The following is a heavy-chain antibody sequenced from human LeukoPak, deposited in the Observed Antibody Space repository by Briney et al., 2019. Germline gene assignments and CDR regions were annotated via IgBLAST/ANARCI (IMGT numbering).Heavy chain of an antibody. CDR1: GFTFNNYA. V-gene: IGHV3-23*01. D-gene: IGHD4-17*01. CDR3: ARDYADYVGYFFFDY. J-gene: IGHJ4*02. Sequence: GGSLRLSCAASGFTFNNYAMNWVRQAPGXXXXXXXXXSGGGETTYYADSAKGRFTISRDNSQNTLYLQMNSLRAEDTAVYYCARDYADYVGYFFFDYWGQGTLVTVSS. CDR2: XSGGGETT.